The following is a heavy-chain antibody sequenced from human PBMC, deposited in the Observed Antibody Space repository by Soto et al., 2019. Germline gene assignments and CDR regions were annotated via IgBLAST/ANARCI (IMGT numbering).Heavy chain of an antibody. J-gene: IGHJ4*02. CDR2: ISDDGNNK. D-gene: IGHD5-12*01. V-gene: IGHV3-30*03. CDR1: GFTFSSYG. CDR3: AREGFSGYEALDY. Sequence: QVQLVESGGGVVQPGRSLRLSCAASGFTFSSYGIHWVRQAPGKGLEWVAFISDDGNNKYYADSVKGRFTISRDNFRNTLYLQMNSLRGEDTAVYYCAREGFSGYEALDYWGQGILVTVSS.